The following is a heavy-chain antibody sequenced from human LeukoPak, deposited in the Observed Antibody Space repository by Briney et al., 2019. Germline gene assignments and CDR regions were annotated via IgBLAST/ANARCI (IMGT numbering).Heavy chain of an antibody. CDR2: IYHSGST. CDR3: ARQEEQQLVLDYFDY. Sequence: PSETLSLTCAVSGYPISSGYYWGWIRQPPGKGLEWIGSIYHSGSTYYNPSLKSRVTISVDTSKNQFSLKLSSVTAADTAVYYCARQEEQQLVLDYFDYWGQGTLVTVSS. J-gene: IGHJ4*02. V-gene: IGHV4-38-2*01. CDR1: GYPISSGYY. D-gene: IGHD6-13*01.